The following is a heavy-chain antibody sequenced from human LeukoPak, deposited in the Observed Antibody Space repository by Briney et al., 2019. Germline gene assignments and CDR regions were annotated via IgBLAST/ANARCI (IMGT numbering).Heavy chain of an antibody. Sequence: GGALEISRKGSGSSFTSYWNGWGRPMPGKGVEWMGIIYPGDSDTRYSPSFQGQVTISADKSISTAYQQWSSLQASDTAMYYCARLMESGSYYFDYWGQGTLVTVSS. V-gene: IGHV5-51*01. J-gene: IGHJ4*02. D-gene: IGHD1-26*01. CDR1: GSSFTSYW. CDR3: ARLMESGSYYFDY. CDR2: IYPGDSDT.